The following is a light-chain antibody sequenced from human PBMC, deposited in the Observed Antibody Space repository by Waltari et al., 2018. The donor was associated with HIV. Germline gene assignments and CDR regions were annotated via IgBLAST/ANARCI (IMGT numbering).Light chain of an antibody. J-gene: IGLJ3*02. V-gene: IGLV3-1*01. CDR3: QTWDSGTIV. CDR2: QDT. Sequence: SYDLTQPPSVSVSSGQTATVTCSGVNLGHKYVSWYQQRSGQSPVLVIYQDTKRPPGLPERFFGSTSENTATLTINETQPLDEAHYSCQTWDSGTIVFGGGTSLTVL. CDR1: NLGHKY.